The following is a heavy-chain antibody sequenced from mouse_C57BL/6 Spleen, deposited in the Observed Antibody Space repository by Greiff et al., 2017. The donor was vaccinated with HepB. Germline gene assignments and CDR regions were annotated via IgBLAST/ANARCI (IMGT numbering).Heavy chain of an antibody. Sequence: EVNLVESGGGLVKPGGSLKLSCAASGFTFSDYGMHWVRQAPEKGLEWVAYISSGSSTIYYADTVKGRFTISRDNAKNTLFLQMTSLRSEDTAMYYCARGRPGYFDYWGQGTTLTVSS. J-gene: IGHJ2*01. CDR1: GFTFSDYG. CDR3: ARGRPGYFDY. V-gene: IGHV5-17*01. CDR2: ISSGSSTI.